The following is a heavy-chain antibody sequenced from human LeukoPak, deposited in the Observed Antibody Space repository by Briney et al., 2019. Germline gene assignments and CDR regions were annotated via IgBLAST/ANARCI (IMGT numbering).Heavy chain of an antibody. CDR2: IHHNGDIT. D-gene: IGHD1-26*01. J-gene: IGHJ4*02. CDR1: GFTLTWHV. V-gene: IGHV3-64D*06. CDR3: VRDKSGTYSFDY. Sequence: GGSLRLSCSASGFTLTWHVMHWVRQAPGKALEYVSFIHHNGDITSYADSVRGRFTVSGDNSKNTLFLELSSLRTDDTAVYYCVRDKSGTYSFDYWGQGTLVTVSS.